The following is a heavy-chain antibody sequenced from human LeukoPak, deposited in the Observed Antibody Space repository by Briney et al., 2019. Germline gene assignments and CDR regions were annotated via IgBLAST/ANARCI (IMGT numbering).Heavy chain of an antibody. CDR2: ITDSGGDT. Sequence: GGSLRLSCAASGFTFNNYAMGWVRQAPGKGLEWVSAITDSGGDTYYADSVKGRFTISRDNSQNTLYLQMNSLRAKDTAVYYCPKGSAAARPYYFDYWGQGILVTVSS. J-gene: IGHJ4*02. D-gene: IGHD6-13*01. V-gene: IGHV3-23*01. CDR3: PKGSAAARPYYFDY. CDR1: GFTFNNYA.